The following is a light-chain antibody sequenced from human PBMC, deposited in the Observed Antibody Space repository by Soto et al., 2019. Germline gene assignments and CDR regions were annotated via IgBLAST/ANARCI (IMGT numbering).Light chain of an antibody. CDR2: KVS. J-gene: IGKJ2*01. CDR3: MQGTHWPLYT. V-gene: IGKV2-30*02. Sequence: DVVMTQSPLSLPVTLGQPASISCRSSQSLVHSDGNTYLNWFQQRPDQSPRRLIYKVSNRDSGVPDRFSGSGSGTDFTLMISRVEAEDVGVYYCMQGTHWPLYTFGQGTKLEIK. CDR1: QSLVHSDGNTY.